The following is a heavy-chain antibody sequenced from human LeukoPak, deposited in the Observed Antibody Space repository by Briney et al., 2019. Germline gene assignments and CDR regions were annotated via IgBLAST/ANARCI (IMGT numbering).Heavy chain of an antibody. D-gene: IGHD2-21*01. V-gene: IGHV1-2*02. Sequence: ASVKVSCKTSGYSFTDYYMHWVRQAPGQGLEWMGWINPNSGGTSSAQKFQGRVTMTRDTSISTVYIEVSWLTSDDTAIYYCARADRLHGGPYLIGPWGQGTLVTVSS. CDR2: INPNSGGT. CDR1: GYSFTDYY. J-gene: IGHJ5*02. CDR3: ARADRLHGGPYLIGP.